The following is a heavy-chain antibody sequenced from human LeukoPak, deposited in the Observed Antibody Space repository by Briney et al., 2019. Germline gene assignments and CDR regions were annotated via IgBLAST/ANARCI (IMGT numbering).Heavy chain of an antibody. Sequence: PGGSLRLSCAASRFTFSTYSMNWVRQAPGKGLEWVSFISTSSSYIYYADSVKGRFTISRDNARNSVYLQMNSLRAEDTAVYYCARAYRTSGYDYYFDYWGQGTLVTVSS. CDR1: RFTFSTYS. V-gene: IGHV3-21*01. CDR3: ARAYRTSGYDYYFDY. CDR2: ISTSSSYI. J-gene: IGHJ4*02. D-gene: IGHD5-12*01.